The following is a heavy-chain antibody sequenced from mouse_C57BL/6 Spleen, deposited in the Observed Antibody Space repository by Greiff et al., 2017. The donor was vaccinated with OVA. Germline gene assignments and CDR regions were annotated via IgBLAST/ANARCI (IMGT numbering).Heavy chain of an antibody. CDR3: ARLYDGYSYAMDY. J-gene: IGHJ4*01. Sequence: VKLVESDAELVKPGASVKISCKVSGYTFTDHTIHWMKQRPEQGLEWIGYIYPRDGSTKYNEKFKGKATLTADKSSSTAYMQLNSLTSEDSAVYFCARLYDGYSYAMDYWGQGTSVTVSS. CDR2: IYPRDGST. V-gene: IGHV1-78*01. CDR1: GYTFTDHT. D-gene: IGHD2-3*01.